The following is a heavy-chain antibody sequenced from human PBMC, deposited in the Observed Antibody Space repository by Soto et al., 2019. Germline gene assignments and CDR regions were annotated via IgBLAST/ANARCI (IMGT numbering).Heavy chain of an antibody. CDR1: GYSFINYG. D-gene: IGHD6-19*01. CDR2: ITVNSGNT. J-gene: IGHJ4*02. V-gene: IGHV1-18*04. Sequence: QGHLVQSGVEVKEPGASVRVSCKASGYSFINYGTGWVRQAPGQGLEWMGWITVNSGNTNYPQKLQGRVTMTTDTSTSTAYMELRSLRSDDTAVYYCGRGLGGGWYYFDYWGPGTLVTVSS. CDR3: GRGLGGGWYYFDY.